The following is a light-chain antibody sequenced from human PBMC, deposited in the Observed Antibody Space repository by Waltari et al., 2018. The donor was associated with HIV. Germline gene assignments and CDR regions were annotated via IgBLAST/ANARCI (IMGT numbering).Light chain of an antibody. Sequence: QSVLTQPPSASGTPGQRVPISCSGTTSNVGSNFVSCYQQLPGTAPKLLIYRDNQRPSGVPARFSVSKSGASVSLAISGLRSEDEGDYYCATWDASLGGSYVFGTGTTVSVL. J-gene: IGLJ1*01. V-gene: IGLV1-47*01. CDR3: ATWDASLGGSYV. CDR1: TSNVGSNF. CDR2: RDN.